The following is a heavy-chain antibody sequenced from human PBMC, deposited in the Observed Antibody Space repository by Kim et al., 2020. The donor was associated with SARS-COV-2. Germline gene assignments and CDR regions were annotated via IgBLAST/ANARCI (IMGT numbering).Heavy chain of an antibody. Sequence: GGSLRLSCAASGFTVSSYSMSWVRQAPGKGLEWVSAINSSSSYIYDAYAVKGRFTISRDNAKNSLYLQMNSLRAEDAAVYYCESAGWFEVLDFDYWGQGTLVTVSS. CDR1: GFTVSSYS. V-gene: IGHV3-21*01. CDR3: ESAGWFEVLDFDY. J-gene: IGHJ4*02. CDR2: INSSSSYI. D-gene: IGHD3-10*01.